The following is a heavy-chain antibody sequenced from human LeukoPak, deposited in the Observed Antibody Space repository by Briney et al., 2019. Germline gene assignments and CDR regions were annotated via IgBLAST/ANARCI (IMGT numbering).Heavy chain of an antibody. V-gene: IGHV4-4*07. Sequence: SETLSLTCTVSGGSISSYYWSWIRQPAGKGLEWIGRIYTNGNTNYNPSLKSRVTISVDASKNQFSLKLSSVTAADTAVYYCARHRGKLELRGSRAFDIWGQGTMVTVSS. CDR2: IYTNGNT. CDR3: ARHRGKLELRGSRAFDI. CDR1: GGSISSYY. D-gene: IGHD1-7*01. J-gene: IGHJ3*02.